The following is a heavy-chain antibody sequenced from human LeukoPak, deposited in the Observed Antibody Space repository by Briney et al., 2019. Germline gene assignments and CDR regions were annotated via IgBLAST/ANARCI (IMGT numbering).Heavy chain of an antibody. V-gene: IGHV3-11*04. CDR3: ARSDPGGSIDD. Sequence: GGSLRLSCAASGFTFSDYCMSWIRQAPGKGLEWVSYISSSGSAIYYADSVKGRFTISRDNAKNSLYLQMDSLRAEDTAVYYCARSDPGGSIDDWGQGTLVTVSS. CDR2: ISSSGSAI. CDR1: GFTFSDYC. J-gene: IGHJ4*02. D-gene: IGHD1-26*01.